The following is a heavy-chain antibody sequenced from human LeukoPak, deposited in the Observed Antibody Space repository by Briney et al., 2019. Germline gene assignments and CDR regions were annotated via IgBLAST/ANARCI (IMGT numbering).Heavy chain of an antibody. CDR3: ARSTQYCSSTSCYTEGFDY. V-gene: IGHV1-2*02. Sequence: ASVKVSCKASGYTFTGYYMHWVRQAPGRGLEWMGWINPNSGGTNYAQKFQGRVTMTRDTSISTAYMELSRLRSDDTAVYYCARSTQYCSSTSCYTEGFDYWGQGTLVTVSS. D-gene: IGHD2-2*02. J-gene: IGHJ4*02. CDR2: INPNSGGT. CDR1: GYTFTGYY.